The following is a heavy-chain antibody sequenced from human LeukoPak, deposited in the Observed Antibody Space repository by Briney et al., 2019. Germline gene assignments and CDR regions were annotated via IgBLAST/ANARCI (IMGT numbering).Heavy chain of an antibody. CDR2: ISSSSSYI. CDR3: ARTVPAATPFDY. J-gene: IGHJ4*02. Sequence: GGSLRLSCAASGFTFSSYSMNWVRQAPGKGLEWVSSISSSSSYIYYADSVKGRCTISRDNAKNSLYLQMNSLRAEDTAVYYCARTVPAATPFDYWGQGTLVTVSS. CDR1: GFTFSSYS. V-gene: IGHV3-21*01. D-gene: IGHD2-2*01.